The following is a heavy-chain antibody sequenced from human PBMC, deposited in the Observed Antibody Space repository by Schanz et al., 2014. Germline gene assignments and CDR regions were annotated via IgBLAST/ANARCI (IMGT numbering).Heavy chain of an antibody. CDR2: IETNADGATT. D-gene: IGHD1-20*01. CDR1: GFTFSEVY. V-gene: IGHV3-15*04. Sequence: EVRLVESGGGLVEPGGSLRLSCSGSGFTFSEVYMSWVRQAPGKGLEWVGRIETNADGATTDYAAPVKGRFTVSRDDSRNTLYLQMNTLRTDDTALYYCTTFNNRDALYIWGQGTMVSVSS. CDR3: TTFNNRDALYI. J-gene: IGHJ3*02.